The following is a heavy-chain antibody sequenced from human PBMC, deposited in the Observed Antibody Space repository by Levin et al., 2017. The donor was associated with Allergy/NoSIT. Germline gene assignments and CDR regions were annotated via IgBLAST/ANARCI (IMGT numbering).Heavy chain of an antibody. Sequence: QPGGSLRLSCAASGFTFNVYGMVWVRQAPGKGLEWVAVIISDGSNKYYADSVKGRFTISRDNSKDTVYLQMNSLRAEDTAVYYCAKGRDTLGHYYNYYMDVWGRGTTVTVSS. V-gene: IGHV3-30*18. CDR2: IISDGSNK. J-gene: IGHJ6*03. CDR1: GFTFNVYG. CDR3: AKGRDTLGHYYNYYMDV. D-gene: IGHD5-18*01.